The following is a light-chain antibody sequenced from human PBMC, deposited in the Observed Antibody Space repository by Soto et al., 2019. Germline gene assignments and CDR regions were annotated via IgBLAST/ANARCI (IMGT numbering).Light chain of an antibody. CDR1: SSDVGAYNF. Sequence: QSVLTQPASVSGSPGQSITISCTGTSSDVGAYNFVSWYQHHPDKAPKLMISEVSNRPSGVSDRFSGSKSGNTASLTISGLQAEDEADYYCASLPTSRSVFATGTNVTV. CDR3: ASLPTSRSV. V-gene: IGLV2-14*01. CDR2: EVS. J-gene: IGLJ1*01.